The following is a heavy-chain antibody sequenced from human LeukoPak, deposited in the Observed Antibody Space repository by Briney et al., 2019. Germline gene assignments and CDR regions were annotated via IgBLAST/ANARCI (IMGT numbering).Heavy chain of an antibody. CDR3: ATGFWSGYFGPYYYYYGMDV. Sequence: GGSLRLSCTASGFTFSSYAMHWVRQAPGKGLEWVAVISYDGSNKYYADSVKGRFTISRDNSKNTLYLQMNSLRAEDTAVYYCATGFWSGYFGPYYYYYGMDVWGQGATVTVSS. V-gene: IGHV3-30*04. CDR2: ISYDGSNK. J-gene: IGHJ6*02. CDR1: GFTFSSYA. D-gene: IGHD3-3*01.